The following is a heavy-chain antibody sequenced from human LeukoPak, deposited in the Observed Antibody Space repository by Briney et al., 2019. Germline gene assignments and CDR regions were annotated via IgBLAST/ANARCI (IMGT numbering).Heavy chain of an antibody. D-gene: IGHD2-21*01. V-gene: IGHV1-69*05. CDR3: ARDSSILWWWANYYYYYMDV. CDR1: GYTFTSYG. Sequence: ASVKVSCKASGYTFTSYGISWVRQAPGQGLEWMGGIIPIFDTANYAQKFRGRVTITTDESTSTAYMELSSLRSEDTAMYYCARDSSILWWWANYYYYYMDVWGKGTTVTVSS. J-gene: IGHJ6*03. CDR2: IIPIFDTA.